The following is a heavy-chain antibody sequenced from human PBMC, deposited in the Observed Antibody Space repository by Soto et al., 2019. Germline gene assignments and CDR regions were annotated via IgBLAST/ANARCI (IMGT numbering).Heavy chain of an antibody. Sequence: PGGSLRLSCAASGFTFSSYGMHWVRQAPGKGLEWVAVISYDGSNKYYADSVKGRFTISRDNSKNTLYLQMNSLRAEDTAVYCCANSPYSSSAGMDVWGQGTTVSVSS. V-gene: IGHV3-30*18. J-gene: IGHJ6*02. D-gene: IGHD6-13*01. CDR2: ISYDGSNK. CDR3: ANSPYSSSAGMDV. CDR1: GFTFSSYG.